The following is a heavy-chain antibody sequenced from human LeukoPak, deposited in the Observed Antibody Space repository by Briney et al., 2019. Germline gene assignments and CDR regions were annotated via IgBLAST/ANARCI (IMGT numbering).Heavy chain of an antibody. J-gene: IGHJ4*02. Sequence: PGGSLRLSCAASGFTFNRYWMSWVRQAPGKGLEWVANIKQDGSEKYYVDSVKGRFTISRDNAKTSVYLQMNSLRAEDTAVYYCARDVVSYYDSSGYHDYWGQGTLVTVSS. D-gene: IGHD3-22*01. CDR1: GFTFNRYW. CDR3: ARDVVSYYDSSGYHDY. CDR2: IKQDGSEK. V-gene: IGHV3-7*04.